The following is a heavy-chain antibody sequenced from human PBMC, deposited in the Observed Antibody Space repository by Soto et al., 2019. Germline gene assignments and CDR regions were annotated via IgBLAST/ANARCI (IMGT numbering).Heavy chain of an antibody. J-gene: IGHJ4*02. CDR3: ARGFNRLDY. V-gene: IGHV3-53*01. CDR2: IYSGGST. D-gene: IGHD5-12*01. CDR1: GYTFTGYY. Sequence: VQLVQSGAEVKKPGASVKVSCKASGYTFTGYYMHWVRQAPGQGLEWVSVIYSGGSTYYADSVKGRFTISRDNSKNTLHLQMNSLRAEDTAVYYCARGFNRLDYWGQGTLVTVSS.